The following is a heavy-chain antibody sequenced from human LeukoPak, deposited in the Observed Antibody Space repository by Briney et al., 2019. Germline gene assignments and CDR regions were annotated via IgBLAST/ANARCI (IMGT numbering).Heavy chain of an antibody. J-gene: IGHJ4*02. CDR3: ARGRLAARHYFDY. D-gene: IGHD6-6*01. V-gene: IGHV4-34*01. CDR1: GGSFSGYY. CDR2: INHSGST. Sequence: SETLSLTXAVYGGSFSGYYWSWIRQPQGKGLEWIGEINHSGSTNYNPSLKSRVTISVDTSKNQFSLKLSSVTAADTAVYYCARGRLAARHYFDYWGQGTLVTVSS.